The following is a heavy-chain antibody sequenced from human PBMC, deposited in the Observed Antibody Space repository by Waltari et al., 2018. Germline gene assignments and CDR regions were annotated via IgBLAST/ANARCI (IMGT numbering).Heavy chain of an antibody. CDR3: VRVGGGEYSSYYYYMDV. V-gene: IGHV4-59*13. D-gene: IGHD3-16*01. Sequence: QVQLQESGPGLVKPGGSISSYYWSWIRQPPGKGLAGIGYIYYSGSTNYNPSLKSRVTISVDTSKNQFSLKLSSVTAADTAVYYCVRVGGGEYSSYYYYMDVWGKGTTVTVSS. CDR1: GSISSYY. J-gene: IGHJ6*03. CDR2: IYYSGST.